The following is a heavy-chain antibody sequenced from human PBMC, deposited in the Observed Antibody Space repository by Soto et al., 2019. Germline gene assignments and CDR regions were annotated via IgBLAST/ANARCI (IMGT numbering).Heavy chain of an antibody. CDR1: GGSISSGDYY. CDR2: IYYRGST. J-gene: IGHJ4*02. D-gene: IGHD1-26*01. V-gene: IGHV4-30-4*01. CDR3: AREGGRVGATTVDY. Sequence: QVQLQESGPGLVKPSQTLSLTCTVSGGSISSGDYYWSWIRQPPGKGLEWIGYIYYRGSTYYNPSRKSRVTISVDTSKNQFSLKLSSVTAADTAVYYCAREGGRVGATTVDYWGQGTLVTVSS.